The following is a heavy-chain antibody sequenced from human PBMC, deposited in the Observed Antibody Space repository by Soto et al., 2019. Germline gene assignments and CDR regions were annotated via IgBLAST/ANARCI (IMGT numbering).Heavy chain of an antibody. Sequence: GGSLRLSCAASGFTFSSYGMHWVRQAPGKGLEWVAVIWYDGSNKYYADSVKGRFTISRDNSKNTLYLQMNSLRAEDAAVYNCASEFSRGYCSSTSCYDAFDIWGQGTMVTVSS. CDR1: GFTFSSYG. V-gene: IGHV3-33*08. CDR2: IWYDGSNK. D-gene: IGHD2-2*01. CDR3: ASEFSRGYCSSTSCYDAFDI. J-gene: IGHJ3*02.